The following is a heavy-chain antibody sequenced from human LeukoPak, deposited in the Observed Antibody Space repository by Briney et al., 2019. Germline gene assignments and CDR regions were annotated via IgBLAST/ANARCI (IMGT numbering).Heavy chain of an antibody. D-gene: IGHD6-13*01. V-gene: IGHV3-23*01. CDR2: ISGSGGST. Sequence: GGSLRLSCAASGFTFSSYAMSWVRQAPGKGLEWVSAISGSGGSTYYADPVKGRFTISRDNSKNTLYLQMNSLRAEDTAVYYCAKDLVRLPGYSSSWPDWGQGTLVTVSS. CDR1: GFTFSSYA. J-gene: IGHJ4*02. CDR3: AKDLVRLPGYSSSWPD.